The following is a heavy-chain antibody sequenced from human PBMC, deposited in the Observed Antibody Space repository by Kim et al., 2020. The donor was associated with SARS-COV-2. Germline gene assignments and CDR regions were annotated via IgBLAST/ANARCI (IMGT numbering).Heavy chain of an antibody. CDR1: GFTFSSYA. CDR2: IYSGGSST. CDR3: AKGIRWLQSHLDY. J-gene: IGHJ4*02. D-gene: IGHD5-12*01. Sequence: GGSLRLSCAASGFTFSSYAMSWVRQAPGKGLEWVSVIYSGGSSTYYADSVKGRFTISRDNSKNTLYLQMNSLRAEDTAVYYCAKGIRWLQSHLDYWGQGTLVTVSS. V-gene: IGHV3-23*03.